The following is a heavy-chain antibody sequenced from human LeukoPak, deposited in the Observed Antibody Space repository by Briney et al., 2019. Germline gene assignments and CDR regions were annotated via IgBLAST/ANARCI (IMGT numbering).Heavy chain of an antibody. CDR1: GFIFSHYG. CDR2: IWSDGSNR. D-gene: IGHD4-11*01. V-gene: IGHV3-33*01. CDR3: ARDAQRGSDYSNSLEY. J-gene: IGHJ4*01. Sequence: GGSLRLSCAASGFIFSHYGMHWVRQAPGKGLEWVAVIWSDGSNRFYAGSVKGRFTISRDNSQNTVFLQMNSLRAEDTAMYYCARDAQRGSDYSNSLEYWGHGTLVTVSS.